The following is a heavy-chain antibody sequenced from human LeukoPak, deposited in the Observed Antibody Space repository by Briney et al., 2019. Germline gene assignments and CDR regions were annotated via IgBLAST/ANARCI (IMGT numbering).Heavy chain of an antibody. CDR3: AREVAVAGIGY. J-gene: IGHJ4*02. CDR2: IYYSGST. Sequence: PSETLSLTCTVSGGSISSSSIYWVWIRQSPGEGLEWIASIYYSGSTYYNPSLKSRVTISVDTSKNQFSLKLSSVTAADTAVYYCAREVAVAGIGYWGQGTLVTVSS. CDR1: GGSISSSSIY. D-gene: IGHD6-19*01. V-gene: IGHV4-39*07.